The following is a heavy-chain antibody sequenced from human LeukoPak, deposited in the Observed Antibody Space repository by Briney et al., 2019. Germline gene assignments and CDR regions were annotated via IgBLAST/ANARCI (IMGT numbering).Heavy chain of an antibody. CDR1: GGTFSSYA. J-gene: IGHJ3*02. Sequence: SVKVSCKASGGTFSSYAISWVRQAPGQGLEWMGGIIPIFGTANYAQKFQGRVTITADESTSTAYMELSSLRAEDTAVYYCARDPYSSGWYKDAFDIWGQGTMVTVSS. V-gene: IGHV1-69*13. CDR3: ARDPYSSGWYKDAFDI. CDR2: IIPIFGTA. D-gene: IGHD6-19*01.